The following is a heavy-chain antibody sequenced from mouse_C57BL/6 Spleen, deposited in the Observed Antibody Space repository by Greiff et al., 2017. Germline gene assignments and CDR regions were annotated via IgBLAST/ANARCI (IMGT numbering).Heavy chain of an antibody. J-gene: IGHJ2*01. CDR3: ARSHYYGGIYTGDY. CDR1: GYTFTSYW. CDR2: IHPNSGST. D-gene: IGHD1-1*01. Sequence: VQLQQPGAELVKPGASVKLSCKASGYTFTSYWMHWVKQRPGQGLEWIGMIHPNSGSTNYNEKFKSKATLTVDKSSSTAYMQLSSLTSEDSAVYYCARSHYYGGIYTGDYWGQGTTLTVSS. V-gene: IGHV1-64*01.